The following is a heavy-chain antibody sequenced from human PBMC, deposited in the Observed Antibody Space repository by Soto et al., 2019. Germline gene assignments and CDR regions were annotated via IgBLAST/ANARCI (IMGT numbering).Heavy chain of an antibody. CDR3: ARGSEEYYYYYCMAF. J-gene: IGHJ6*03. CDR2: MNPDSGNT. CDR1: GYTFTSYD. Sequence: QVQLVQSGAEVKKPGASVKVSCKASGYTFTSYDINWVRQATGQGLEWMGWMNPDSGNTGYAQKFQGRVTMTRNTSIGTAYLELSSLRSEATAVYYCARGSEEYYYYYCMAFWGKVTTVTVSS. V-gene: IGHV1-8*01.